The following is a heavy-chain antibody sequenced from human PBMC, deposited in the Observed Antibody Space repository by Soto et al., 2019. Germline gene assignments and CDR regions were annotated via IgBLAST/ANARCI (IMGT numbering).Heavy chain of an antibody. D-gene: IGHD4-17*01. CDR1: GGSISSSSYY. CDR3: ASLYGDYPYYYYGMDV. Sequence: QLQLQESGPGLVKPSETLSLTCTVSGGSISSSSYYWGWIRQPPGKGLEWIGSIYYSGSTYYNPSLKSRVTISVDTSKNQFSLKLSSVTAADTAVYYCASLYGDYPYYYYGMDVWGQGTTVTVSS. V-gene: IGHV4-39*01. J-gene: IGHJ6*02. CDR2: IYYSGST.